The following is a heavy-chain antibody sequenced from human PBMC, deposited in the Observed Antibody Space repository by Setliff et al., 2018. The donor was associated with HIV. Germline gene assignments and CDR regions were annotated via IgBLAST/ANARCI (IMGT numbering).Heavy chain of an antibody. J-gene: IGHJ6*02. V-gene: IGHV3-7*01. D-gene: IGHD3-9*01. CDR3: AREPHELRYFDWLLYPAYYYYGMDV. CDR2: IKYDGSEK. CDR1: GFTFSSYW. Sequence: GGSLRLSCAASGFTFSSYWMNWVRQAPGKGLEWVANIKYDGSEKYYVDSVKGRFTISRDNAKNSLHLQMNSLRAEDTAVYYCAREPHELRYFDWLLYPAYYYYGMDVWGQGTTVTVSS.